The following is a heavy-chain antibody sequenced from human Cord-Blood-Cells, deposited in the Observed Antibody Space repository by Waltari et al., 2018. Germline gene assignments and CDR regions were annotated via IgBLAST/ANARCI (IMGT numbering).Heavy chain of an antibody. CDR2: IIPIFGTA. Sequence: QVQLVQSGAAVKKPGSSVKVSCKASGGTFSSYGISWVRPAPGQGLEWMGGIIPIFGTANYAQKFQGRFTITADESTSTAYMELSSLRSEDTAVYYCARAPISDSSSWYDIWGQGTMVTVSS. V-gene: IGHV1-69*01. CDR1: GGTFSSYG. CDR3: ARAPISDSSSWYDI. D-gene: IGHD6-13*01. J-gene: IGHJ3*02.